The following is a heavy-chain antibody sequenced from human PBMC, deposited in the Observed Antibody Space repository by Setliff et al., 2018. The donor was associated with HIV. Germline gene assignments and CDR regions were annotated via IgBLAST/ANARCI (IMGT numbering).Heavy chain of an antibody. V-gene: IGHV4-59*11. CDR3: ARGGSMTTMTT. CDR2: IYYNVNN. CDR1: GVSISSQY. D-gene: IGHD4-4*01. J-gene: IGHJ4*02. Sequence: TSETLSLTCAVSGVSISSQYWSWIRQPPGKGLEWIGFIYYNVNNNYNPSLKSRVSISVDTSKNQFSLTLTSVTAADTAVYYCARGGSMTTMTTWGQGTLVTVSS.